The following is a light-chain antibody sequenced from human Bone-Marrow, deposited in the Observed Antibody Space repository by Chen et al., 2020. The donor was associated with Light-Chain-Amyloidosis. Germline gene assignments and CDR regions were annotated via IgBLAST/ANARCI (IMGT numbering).Light chain of an antibody. CDR1: NIGSTS. V-gene: IGLV3-21*02. CDR3: QVGDRSSDRAV. J-gene: IGLJ3*02. CDR2: DDS. Sequence: SYVLPQPSSVSVAPGQTATIACGGNNIGSTSVHCYQQTPAQAPPVVVYDDSDRPSGIPERLSGSNAGNTATLTISRVEDGEEDDDYWQVGDRSSDRAVFGGGTKLTVL.